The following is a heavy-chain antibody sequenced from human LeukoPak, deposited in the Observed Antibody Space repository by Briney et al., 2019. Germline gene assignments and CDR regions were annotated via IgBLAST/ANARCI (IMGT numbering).Heavy chain of an antibody. CDR1: GFNFGDYF. J-gene: IGHJ4*02. CDR2: ISGSSGST. D-gene: IGHD2-21*02. V-gene: IGHV3-23*01. Sequence: GGSLRLSCAASGFNFGDYFMSWVRQAPGKALEWVSAISGSSGSTFSADSVKGRFTISRDNSKNTAYLQMKSLRVEDTAVYYCATVRALVTADHWGQGALVTVSS. CDR3: ATVRALVTADH.